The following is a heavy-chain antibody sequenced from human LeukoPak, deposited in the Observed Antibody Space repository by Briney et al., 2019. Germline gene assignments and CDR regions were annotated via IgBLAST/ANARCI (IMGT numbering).Heavy chain of an antibody. V-gene: IGHV3-30*02. D-gene: IGHD2-21*02. CDR2: IRYDGSNK. CDR1: GFTFSSYG. CDR3: AKDRLLNCRGDCYIFDY. Sequence: GGSLRLSCAASGFTFSSYGMHWVRQAPGKGLEWVAFIRYDGSNKYYADSVKGRFTISRDNSKNTLYLQVNGLRTEDTAVYYCAKDRLLNCRGDCYIFDYWGQGTVVTVSS. J-gene: IGHJ4*02.